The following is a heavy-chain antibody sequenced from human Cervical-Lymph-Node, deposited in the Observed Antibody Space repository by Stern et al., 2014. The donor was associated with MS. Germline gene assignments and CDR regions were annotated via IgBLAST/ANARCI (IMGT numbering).Heavy chain of an antibody. V-gene: IGHV3-9*01. CDR1: GFTFDDYA. CDR3: AKGSPRVYYDFWSGYYTPRIAAAGHYYYYGMDV. Sequence: EVQLVESGGGLVQPGRSLRLSCAASGFTFDDYAMHWVRQAPGKGLEWVSGISWNSGSIGYADSVKGRFTISRDNAKNSLYLQMNSLRAEDTALYYCAKGSPRVYYDFWSGYYTPRIAAAGHYYYYGMDVWGQGTTVTVSS. J-gene: IGHJ6*02. CDR2: ISWNSGSI. D-gene: IGHD3-3*01.